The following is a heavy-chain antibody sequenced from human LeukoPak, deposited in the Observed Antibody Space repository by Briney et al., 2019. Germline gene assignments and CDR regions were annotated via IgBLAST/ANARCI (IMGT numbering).Heavy chain of an antibody. Sequence: QPGGSLRLSCAASGFTFSSYAMSWVRQAPGKGLEWVSAISGSGGSTYYADSVKGRFTISRDNSKNTLYLQMNSLRAEDTAVYYCVLSGLRWYVNDAFDIWGQGTMVTVSS. CDR1: GFTFSSYA. CDR2: ISGSGGST. D-gene: IGHD4-23*01. J-gene: IGHJ3*02. CDR3: VLSGLRWYVNDAFDI. V-gene: IGHV3-23*01.